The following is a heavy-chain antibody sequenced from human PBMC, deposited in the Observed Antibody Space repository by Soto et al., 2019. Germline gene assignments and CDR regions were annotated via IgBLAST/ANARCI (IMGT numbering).Heavy chain of an antibody. CDR2: IKSKTDGETT. CDR1: GFTFSNAW. Sequence: PGGSLRLSCAASGFTFSNAWMNWVRQAPGKGLEWVGRIKSKTDGETTDYAAPVKGRFTISRDDSRNTLFLQITSLKTEDTAVYYCTTGLTGTTRGNSWGQGTLVTVSS. CDR3: TTGLTGTTRGNS. D-gene: IGHD1-7*01. J-gene: IGHJ4*02. V-gene: IGHV3-15*07.